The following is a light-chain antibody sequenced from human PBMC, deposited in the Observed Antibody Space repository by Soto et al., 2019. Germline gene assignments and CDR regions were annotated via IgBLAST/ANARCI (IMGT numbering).Light chain of an antibody. CDR3: SSYTTSNTWV. V-gene: IGLV2-14*01. Sequence: QSALTQPASVSGSPGQSITISCTGTSSDVGAYDYVSWYQQHPGKAPKFMLYEVSNRPSGLSNRFSGSKSGNTASLTISGLPAEDEAGYYCSSYTTSNTWVFGGGTKLTVL. CDR2: EVS. J-gene: IGLJ3*02. CDR1: SSDVGAYDY.